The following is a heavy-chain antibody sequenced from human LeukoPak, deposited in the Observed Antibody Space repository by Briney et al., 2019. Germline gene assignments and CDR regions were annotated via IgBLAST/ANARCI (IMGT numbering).Heavy chain of an antibody. CDR2: INHSGST. Sequence: ASETLSLTCAAYGGSFSGYYWSWIRQPPGKGLDWIGEINHSGSTNYNPSLKSRVTISVDTSKNQFSLKLSSVTAADTAVYYCARGRAVRRLNWFDPWGQGTLVTVSS. CDR1: GGSFSGYY. D-gene: IGHD4-11*01. V-gene: IGHV4-34*01. CDR3: ARGRAVRRLNWFDP. J-gene: IGHJ5*02.